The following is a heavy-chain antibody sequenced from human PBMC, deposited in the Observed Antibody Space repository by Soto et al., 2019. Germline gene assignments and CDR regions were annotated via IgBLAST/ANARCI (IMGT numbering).Heavy chain of an antibody. J-gene: IGHJ6*02. CDR1: GYTFTRYG. V-gene: IGHV1-18*01. D-gene: IGHD2-8*01. CDR3: AMVDVYVTPSPQDV. Sequence: QVQLVQSGAEVKNPGASVKVSCKASGYTFTRYGIGWARQAPGQGLEWMGWINTYNGNTNYAQNVQGRDTLTTDTSTSTAYMEMRSLGSNDTAIYDCAMVDVYVTPSPQDVWGQGTTVIVSS. CDR2: INTYNGNT.